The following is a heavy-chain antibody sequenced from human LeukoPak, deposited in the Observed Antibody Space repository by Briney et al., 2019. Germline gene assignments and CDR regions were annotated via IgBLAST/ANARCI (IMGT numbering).Heavy chain of an antibody. J-gene: IGHJ4*02. CDR1: GFTFSSYG. V-gene: IGHV3-30*18. CDR2: ISYDGSNK. D-gene: IGHD6-13*01. Sequence: PGRSLRLSCTASGFTFSSYGMHWVRQAPGKGLEWVAVISYDGSNKYYADSVKGRFTISRDNSKNTLYLQMNSLRAEDTAVYYCAKEISSSWYDYADYWGQGTLVTVSS. CDR3: AKEISSSWYDYADY.